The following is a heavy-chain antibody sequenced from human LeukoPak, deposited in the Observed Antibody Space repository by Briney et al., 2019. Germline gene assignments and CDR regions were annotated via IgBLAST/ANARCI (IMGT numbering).Heavy chain of an antibody. Sequence: GGSLRLSCAASGFTFSSLAMGWVRQAPGKGLEWVSVISDSGGTTYYADSVKGRFTISRDNSRNTLYLRMNSLRVEDTAVYYCAKDARRSSGWYFFDHWGQGTLVTVSS. CDR3: AKDARRSSGWYFFDH. D-gene: IGHD6-19*01. J-gene: IGHJ4*02. CDR1: GFTFSSLA. V-gene: IGHV3-23*01. CDR2: ISDSGGTT.